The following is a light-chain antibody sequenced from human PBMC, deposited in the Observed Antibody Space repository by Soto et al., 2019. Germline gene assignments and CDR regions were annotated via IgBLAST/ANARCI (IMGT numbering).Light chain of an antibody. Sequence: VLTQPPSVSVAPGETARITCGGNNIGGESVHWYQQRPGQAPVLVIYYDTDRPSGIPERFSGSNSGNTATLTISRVEAGDEADYYCQVWDSGSDHVVFGGGTQLTVL. CDR1: NIGGES. J-gene: IGLJ2*01. V-gene: IGLV3-21*04. CDR3: QVWDSGSDHVV. CDR2: YDT.